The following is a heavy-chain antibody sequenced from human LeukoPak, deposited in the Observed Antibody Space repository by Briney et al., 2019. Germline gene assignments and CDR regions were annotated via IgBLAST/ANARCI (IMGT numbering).Heavy chain of an antibody. D-gene: IGHD3-16*01. CDR3: ARGRGDYVWGSYLDY. CDR1: GFTVSSNY. V-gene: IGHV3-53*01. Sequence: QAGVSLRLSCAASGFTVSSNYMSWVRQAPGKGLEWVSVIYSGGNTYYADSVKGRFTISRDNSKNTLYLQMNSLRAEDTAVYYCARGRGDYVWGSYLDYWGQGTLVTVSS. CDR2: IYSGGNT. J-gene: IGHJ4*02.